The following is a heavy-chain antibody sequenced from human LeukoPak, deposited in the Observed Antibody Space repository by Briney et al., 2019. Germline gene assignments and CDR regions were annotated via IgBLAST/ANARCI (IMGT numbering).Heavy chain of an antibody. D-gene: IGHD1-26*01. J-gene: IGHJ6*04. CDR3: AREVVGDNYGMDV. CDR1: GGSVSSGTSY. Sequence: PSETLSLTCTVSGGSVSSGTSYWSWIRQPPGKGLEWIGYMHHSESTNYNPSLKTPVTISVDTSKNQFSLKLSSVTAADTAVYYCAREVVGDNYGMDVWGEGTTVTVSS. CDR2: MHHSEST. V-gene: IGHV4-61*01.